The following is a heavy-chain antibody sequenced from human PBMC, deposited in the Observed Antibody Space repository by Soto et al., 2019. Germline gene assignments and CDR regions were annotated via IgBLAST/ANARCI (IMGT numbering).Heavy chain of an antibody. J-gene: IGHJ3*02. D-gene: IGHD3-22*01. CDR1: GLTFSNYG. CDR3: ARWYYYDSSGYYQATYAFDI. Sequence: PGGSLRLSCAASGLTFSNYGFHWVRQAPGRGLEWVAVISYSGSHIFYTDSVKGRASISRDNSKNTVSLQMNSPRPEDTSMYYCARWYYYDSSGYYQATYAFDIWGQGTTVTVSS. V-gene: IGHV3-30*03. CDR2: ISYSGSHI.